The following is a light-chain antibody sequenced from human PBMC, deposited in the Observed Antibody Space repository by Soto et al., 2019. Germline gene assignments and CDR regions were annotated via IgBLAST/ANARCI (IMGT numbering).Light chain of an antibody. CDR1: QSVGSDF. CDR3: QQYGSSSWT. V-gene: IGKV3-20*01. Sequence: EIVLTQSPGTLSLSPGERATLSCRASQSVGSDFLAWYQQRPGQPPRILIFGASGRATGIPDRFSGSGSGTDFTLTISRLEPEDFAVYYCQQYGSSSWTFGQGTKVDIK. J-gene: IGKJ1*01. CDR2: GAS.